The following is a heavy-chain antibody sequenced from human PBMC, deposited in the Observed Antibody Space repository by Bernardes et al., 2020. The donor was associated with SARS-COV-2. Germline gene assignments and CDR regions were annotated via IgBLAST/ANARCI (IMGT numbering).Heavy chain of an antibody. CDR2: INSDGRTI. CDR1: GFTFSSHW. V-gene: IGHV3-74*01. J-gene: IGHJ4*02. CDR3: ARAGQFYFEY. Sequence: GSLRLSCAASGFTFSSHWVHWVRQAPGKGLMWVARINSDGRTIDYADSVKGRFTISRDNAKNTLYLQMNSLTVDDTAMYYCARAGQFYFEYWGQGTLVTVSS.